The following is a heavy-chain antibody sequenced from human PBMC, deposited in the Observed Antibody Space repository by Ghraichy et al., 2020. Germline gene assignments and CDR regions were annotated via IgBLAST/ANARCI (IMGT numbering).Heavy chain of an antibody. CDR3: ARGGYSYGTTFYYYYGMDV. J-gene: IGHJ6*02. CDR1: GGSISSYY. Sequence: GSLSLTCTVSGGSISSYYWSWIRQPPGKGLEWIGYIYYSGSTNYNPSLKSRVTISVDTSKNQFSLKLSSVTAADTAVYYCARGGYSYGTTFYYYYGMDVWGQGTTVTVSS. CDR2: IYYSGST. D-gene: IGHD5-18*01. V-gene: IGHV4-59*01.